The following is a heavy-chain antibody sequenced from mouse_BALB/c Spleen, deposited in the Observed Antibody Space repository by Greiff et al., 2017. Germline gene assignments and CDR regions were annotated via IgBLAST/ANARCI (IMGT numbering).Heavy chain of an antibody. J-gene: IGHJ1*01. D-gene: IGHD2-2*01. Sequence: DVMLVESGGGLVQPGGSRKLSCAASGFTFSSFGMHWVRQAPEKGLEWVAYISSGSSTIYYADTVKGRFTISRDNPKNTLFLQMTSLRSEDTAMYYCARSAYGYDGTHWYFDVWGAGTTVTVSS. CDR2: ISSGSSTI. CDR1: GFTFSSFG. V-gene: IGHV5-17*02. CDR3: ARSAYGYDGTHWYFDV.